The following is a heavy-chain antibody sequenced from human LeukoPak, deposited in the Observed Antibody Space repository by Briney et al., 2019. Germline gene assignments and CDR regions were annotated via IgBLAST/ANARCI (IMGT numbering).Heavy chain of an antibody. J-gene: IGHJ4*02. V-gene: IGHV3-9*01. CDR3: AKANYYDSTDYFDY. CDR1: GFTFDDYA. CDR2: ISWNSGSI. Sequence: GGSLRLSCAASGFTFDDYAMHWVRQAPGKGLEWVSGISWNSGSIGYADSVKGRFTISRDNAKNSLYLQMNSLRAEDTALYYCAKANYYDSTDYFDYCGQGDLVTVSS. D-gene: IGHD3-22*01.